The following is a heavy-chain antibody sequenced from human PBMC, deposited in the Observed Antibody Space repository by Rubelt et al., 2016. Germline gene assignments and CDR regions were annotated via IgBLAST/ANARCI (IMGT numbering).Heavy chain of an antibody. CDR2: ISGTGNVI. V-gene: IGHV3-48*01. CDR3: ARDALNAFDI. J-gene: IGHJ3*02. Sequence: NWVRQAPGKGLEWVAYISGTGNVIYYADSVKGRFTIFRDTAKNSLYLQMNNLRAEDTAMYYCARDALNAFDIWGRGTLVTVSS.